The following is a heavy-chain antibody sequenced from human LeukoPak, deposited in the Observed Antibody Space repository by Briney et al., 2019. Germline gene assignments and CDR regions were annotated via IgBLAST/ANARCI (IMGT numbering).Heavy chain of an antibody. CDR2: IRYDGSNK. J-gene: IGHJ4*02. D-gene: IGHD3-10*01. V-gene: IGHV3-30*02. Sequence: GGSLRLSCAASGLTFSSYGMHWVRQAPGKGLEWVAFIRYDGSNKYYADSVKGRFTISRDNSKNTLYLQMNSLRAEDTAVYYCAKDLNSGYYGSGSYYYYWGQGTLVTVSS. CDR3: AKDLNSGYYGSGSYYYY. CDR1: GLTFSSYG.